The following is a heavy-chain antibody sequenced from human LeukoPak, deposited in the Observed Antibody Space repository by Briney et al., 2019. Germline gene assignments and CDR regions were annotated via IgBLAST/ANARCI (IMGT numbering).Heavy chain of an antibody. D-gene: IGHD1-26*01. V-gene: IGHV1-46*01. CDR2: INPSGSST. J-gene: IGHJ5*02. Sequence: ASVKVSCKASGYAFTRHYMHWVRQAPGQGLEWMGLINPSGSSTIYAQKFQGRVTMTRDMSTSTDYMELSSLRSEDTAVYYCARDNSVGDYAWWFDPWGQGTLVTVSS. CDR3: ARDNSVGDYAWWFDP. CDR1: GYAFTRHY.